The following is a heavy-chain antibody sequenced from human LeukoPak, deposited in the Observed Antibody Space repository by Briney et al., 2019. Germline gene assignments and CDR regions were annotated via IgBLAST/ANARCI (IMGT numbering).Heavy chain of an antibody. Sequence: GTSLRLSCEASGFTFSHFGMHWVRQAPGKGLEWVAVIWSDATNQYYADSVKGRFTISGDNFKRTVSLEMNSLRVEDTAVYYCEKDAQRGFDYSNSLEHWGQGSLVIVSS. CDR3: EKDAQRGFDYSNSLEH. J-gene: IGHJ5*02. CDR2: IWSDATNQ. CDR1: GFTFSHFG. D-gene: IGHD4-11*01. V-gene: IGHV3-33*06.